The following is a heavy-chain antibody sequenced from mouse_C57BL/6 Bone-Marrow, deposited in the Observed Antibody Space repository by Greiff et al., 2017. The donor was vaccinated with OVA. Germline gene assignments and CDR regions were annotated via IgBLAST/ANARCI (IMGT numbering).Heavy chain of an antibody. D-gene: IGHD1-1*01. CDR2: INPYNGGT. V-gene: IGHV1-19*01. Sequence: VQLQQSGPVLVKPGASVKMSCKASGYTFTDYYMNWVKQSHGKSLEWIGVINPYNGGTSSNQKFKGKATLTVDKSSSTAYMELNSLTSEDSAVYYCARLGIYYGSSYGGYFDYWGQGTTLTVSS. CDR3: ARLGIYYGSSYGGYFDY. CDR1: GYTFTDYY. J-gene: IGHJ2*01.